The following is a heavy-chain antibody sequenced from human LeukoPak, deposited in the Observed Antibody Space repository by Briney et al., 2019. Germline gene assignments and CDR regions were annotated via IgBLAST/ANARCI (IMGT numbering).Heavy chain of an antibody. V-gene: IGHV3-21*06. Sequence: GGAPRLSFSAPEFPFNNYSMNLGRPAPGEGVGGGSSISSSSTYMYYADSVKGRFTISRDNAKNSLYLQMTSLRAEGTAVYYCARPDHPSSYYAMDVWGQGTTVTVSS. CDR3: ARPDHPSSYYAMDV. J-gene: IGHJ6*02. D-gene: IGHD3-10*01. CDR1: EFPFNNYS. CDR2: ISSSSTYM.